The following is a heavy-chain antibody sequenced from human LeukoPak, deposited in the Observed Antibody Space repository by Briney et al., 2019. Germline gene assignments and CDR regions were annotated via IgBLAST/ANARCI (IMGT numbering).Heavy chain of an antibody. Sequence: PGGSLRLSCAASGLTFSNYAVSWVRRAPGKGLEWVSIIIGTGCTTYYADSVKGRFTISRDNPKNTLYLQMNSLRAEDTAVYYCARVRQGSYSDYWGQGILVTVSS. CDR2: IIGTGCTT. J-gene: IGHJ4*02. CDR1: GLTFSNYA. CDR3: ARVRQGSYSDY. V-gene: IGHV3-23*01.